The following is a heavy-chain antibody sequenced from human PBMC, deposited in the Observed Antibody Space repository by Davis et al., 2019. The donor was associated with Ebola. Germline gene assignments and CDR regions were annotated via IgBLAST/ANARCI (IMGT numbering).Heavy chain of an antibody. D-gene: IGHD2-2*02. Sequence: SETLSLTCTVSGGSISSYYWSWIRQPPGKGLEWIGYIYYSGSTNYNPSLKSRVTISVDTSKNQFSLKLSSVTAADTAVYYCARVQTLGYCISTSCYTSGYFDYWGQGTLVTVSS. J-gene: IGHJ4*02. V-gene: IGHV4-59*01. CDR3: ARVQTLGYCISTSCYTSGYFDY. CDR2: IYYSGST. CDR1: GGSISSYY.